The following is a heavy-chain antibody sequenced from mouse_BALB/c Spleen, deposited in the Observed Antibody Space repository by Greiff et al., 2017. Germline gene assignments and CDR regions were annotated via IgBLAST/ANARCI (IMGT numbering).Heavy chain of an antibody. Sequence: QVQLQQSGAELVRPGASVKLSCKASGYTFTSYWINWVKQRPGQGLEWIGNIYPSDSYTNYNQKFKDKATLTVDKSSSTAYMQLSSPTSEDSAVYYSTRGGTGDYWGQGTTLTVSS. CDR2: IYPSDSYT. V-gene: IGHV1-69*02. CDR1: GYTFTSYW. D-gene: IGHD3-3*01. J-gene: IGHJ2*01. CDR3: TRGGTGDY.